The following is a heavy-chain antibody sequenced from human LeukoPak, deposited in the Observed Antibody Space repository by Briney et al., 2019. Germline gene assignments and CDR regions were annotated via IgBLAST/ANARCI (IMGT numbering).Heavy chain of an antibody. J-gene: IGHJ4*02. D-gene: IGHD4-11*01. CDR2: INHSGST. CDR1: GESSSGYY. V-gene: IGHV4-34*01. CDR3: ARRVGQKTTVDY. Sequence: SETLSLTCAVYGESSSGYYWNWIRQSPGKGLEWIGEINHSGSTNFNPSLKNRVIISVDTSKNQFSLKVTSVTAADTAVYYCARRVGQKTTVDYWGQGTLVTVSS.